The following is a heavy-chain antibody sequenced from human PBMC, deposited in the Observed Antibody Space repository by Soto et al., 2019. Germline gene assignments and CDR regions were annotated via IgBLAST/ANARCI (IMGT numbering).Heavy chain of an antibody. CDR3: AHRGGGIVDWYFDL. CDR1: GFSLGTYGVG. Sequence: QITLNESGPTLVKPTQTLTLTCTFSGFSLGTYGVGVGWIRQPPGKALEWLALIYWDDDKRYSPSLKSRLTFTKDTSKSQVFLTLTTMDPVDTATYYCAHRGGGIVDWYFDLWGRGTPVIVSS. CDR2: IYWDDDK. D-gene: IGHD1-26*01. V-gene: IGHV2-5*02. J-gene: IGHJ2*01.